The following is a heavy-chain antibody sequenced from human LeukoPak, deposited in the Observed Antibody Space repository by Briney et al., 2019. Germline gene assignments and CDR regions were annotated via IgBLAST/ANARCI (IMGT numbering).Heavy chain of an antibody. Sequence: SETLSLTCTVSGGSIGSSIYYWSWIRQPPGKGLEWIAYVYATGTTNYNPSLKTRATISMDTSKNQLSLTLTSVTAADTAVYYCARVGSGGAWFDFWGQGTLVSVSS. CDR3: ARVGSGGAWFDF. CDR2: VYATGTT. D-gene: IGHD6-19*01. J-gene: IGHJ4*02. CDR1: GGSIGSSIYY. V-gene: IGHV4-61*01.